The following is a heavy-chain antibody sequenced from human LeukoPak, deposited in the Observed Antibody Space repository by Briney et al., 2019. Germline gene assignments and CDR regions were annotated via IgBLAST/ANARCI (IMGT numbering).Heavy chain of an antibody. J-gene: IGHJ4*02. V-gene: IGHV5-51*01. Sequence: GESLKIPFKGSGYSFANYWIGWVRQMPGKGLEWMGIIHPDDSDTRYSPSFQGQAAISADKSIATAYLQWSSLTASDTAIYYCARREDSGNFLIDYWGQGTLVTVSS. CDR1: GYSFANYW. D-gene: IGHD3-10*01. CDR3: ARREDSGNFLIDY. CDR2: IHPDDSDT.